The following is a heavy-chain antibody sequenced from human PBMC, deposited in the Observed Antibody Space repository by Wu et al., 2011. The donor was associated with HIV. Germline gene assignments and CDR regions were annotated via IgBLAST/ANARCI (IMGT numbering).Heavy chain of an antibody. V-gene: IGHV1-69*14. CDR2: IIPIFGTA. CDR3: AREPIYYYGSGRGPIDY. J-gene: IGHJ4*02. CDR1: GGTFSSYA. Sequence: QVQLVQSGAEVKKPGSSVKVSCKASGGTFSSYAISWVRQAPGQGLEWMGRIIPIFGTANYAQKFQGRVTITADKSTSTAYMELSSLRSEDTAVYYCAREPIYYYGSGRGPIDYWGQGTLVTVSS. D-gene: IGHD3-10*01.